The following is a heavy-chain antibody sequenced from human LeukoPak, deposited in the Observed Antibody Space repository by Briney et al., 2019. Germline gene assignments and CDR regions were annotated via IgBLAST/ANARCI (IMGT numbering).Heavy chain of an antibody. D-gene: IGHD5-24*01. J-gene: IGHJ4*02. V-gene: IGHV1-2*02. Sequence: ASVKVSCKASGSTFTGYYIHWVRQAPGQGLEWMGWINPNSGGTNYAQKFQGRVTMTSDTSISPAYMELNSLRSDDTAVYYCARRRDGYNYALEYWGQGTLVIVSS. CDR2: INPNSGGT. CDR1: GSTFTGYY. CDR3: ARRRDGYNYALEY.